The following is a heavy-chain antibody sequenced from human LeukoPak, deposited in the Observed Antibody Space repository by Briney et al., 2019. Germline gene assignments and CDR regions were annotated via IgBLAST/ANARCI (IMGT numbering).Heavy chain of an antibody. CDR3: ARTSGDYHTFDI. J-gene: IGHJ3*02. CDR2: IDNDGSPT. Sequence: GGSLRLSCTASGFSFSSYWMHWVRQAPGKGLVWVSRIDNDGSPTIYADSVKGRFTISRDNAKNTLYLQMNSLRAEDTAVYYCARTSGDYHTFDIWGQGTTVTV. CDR1: GFSFSSYW. V-gene: IGHV3-74*01. D-gene: IGHD4-17*01.